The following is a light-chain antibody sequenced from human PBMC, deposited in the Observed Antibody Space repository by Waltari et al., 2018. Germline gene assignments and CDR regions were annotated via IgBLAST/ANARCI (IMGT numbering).Light chain of an antibody. CDR1: QSVSSNY. Sequence: IVLTQSPGTLSLSPGERATLSCRAGQSVSSNYVAWYQQKPGQAPRLLIYGASRRATGIPDRCIGSGSGTDFTLTISSLERDDFAVYFCQQYGNSPRTFGQGTRVEVK. J-gene: IGKJ1*01. V-gene: IGKV3-20*01. CDR3: QQYGNSPRT. CDR2: GAS.